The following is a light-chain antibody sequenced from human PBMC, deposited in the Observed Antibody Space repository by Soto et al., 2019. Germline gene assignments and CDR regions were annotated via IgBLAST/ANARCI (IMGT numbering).Light chain of an antibody. CDR3: CSYAGGYAFV. Sequence: QSALTQPRSVSGSPGQSVTISCTGTSNDVGDYADVSWYQQYPGKPPKLIISDVNKRPSGVPDLFSASKSGKTASLTIAALHAEDEADYYCCSYAGGYAFVFGAGTKLTVL. J-gene: IGLJ1*01. CDR2: DVN. CDR1: SNDVGDYAD. V-gene: IGLV2-11*01.